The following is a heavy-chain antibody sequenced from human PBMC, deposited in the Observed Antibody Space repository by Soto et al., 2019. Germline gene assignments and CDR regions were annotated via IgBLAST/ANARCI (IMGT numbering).Heavy chain of an antibody. D-gene: IGHD2-8*01. Sequence: GESLKISCTGFGYTFTTFWISWVRQMPGKGLEWLGRVDPRDSYVTYNPSFEGHVTISADKSISTAYLQWGSLKASDTAMYFCARIYCTTTTCDSWFDPWGQGTQVTVSS. V-gene: IGHV5-10-1*01. CDR3: ARIYCTTTTCDSWFDP. CDR2: VDPRDSYV. J-gene: IGHJ5*02. CDR1: GYTFTTFW.